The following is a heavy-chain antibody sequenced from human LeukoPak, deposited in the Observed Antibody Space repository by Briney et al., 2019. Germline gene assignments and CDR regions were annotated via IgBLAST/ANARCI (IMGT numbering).Heavy chain of an antibody. J-gene: IGHJ4*02. V-gene: IGHV1-8*01. Sequence: ASVKVSCKASGYTFTSYDINWVRQATGQGLEWMGWMNPNSGNTGYAQKFQGRVTMTRNTSISTAYMELSSLRSEDTAVYYCARGHRGAMAPLIDYWGREPWSPSPQ. CDR3: ARGHRGAMAPLIDY. CDR2: MNPNSGNT. D-gene: IGHD5-18*01. CDR1: GYTFTSYD.